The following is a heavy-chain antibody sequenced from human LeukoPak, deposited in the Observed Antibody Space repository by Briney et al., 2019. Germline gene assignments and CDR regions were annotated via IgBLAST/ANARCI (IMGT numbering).Heavy chain of an antibody. CDR3: SRRSPLNWFDP. CDR2: IYHSGST. CDR1: GGSISSSTYY. Sequence: PSETLSLTCTVSGGSISSSTYYWGWIRQPPGKGLEWIGSIYHSGSTDYNPSLKTRVTMSVDTSKNQFSLKLSSVTAADTAVYYCSRRSPLNWFDPWGQGTLVTVSS. J-gene: IGHJ5*02. V-gene: IGHV4-39*01.